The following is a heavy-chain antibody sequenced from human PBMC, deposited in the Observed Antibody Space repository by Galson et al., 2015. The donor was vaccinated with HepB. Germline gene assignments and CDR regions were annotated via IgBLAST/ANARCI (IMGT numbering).Heavy chain of an antibody. CDR2: IIPILGIA. CDR3: AINPYDFWSGYYGEDAFDI. CDR1: GGTFSSYA. V-gene: IGHV1-69*04. J-gene: IGHJ3*02. D-gene: IGHD3-3*01. Sequence: SVKVSCKASGGTFSSYAISWVRQAPGQGLEWMGRIIPILGIANYAQKFQGRVTITADKSTSTAYMELSSLRSEDTAVYYCAINPYDFWSGYYGEDAFDIWGQGTMVTVSS.